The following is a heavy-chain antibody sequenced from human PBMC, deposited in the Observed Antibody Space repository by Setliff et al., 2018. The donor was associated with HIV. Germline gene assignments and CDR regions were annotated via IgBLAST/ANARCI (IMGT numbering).Heavy chain of an antibody. CDR1: GYSLTELS. D-gene: IGHD1-7*01. V-gene: IGHV1-24*01. J-gene: IGHJ4*02. CDR2: FDPENGET. CDR3: ATFYKLTGTTSFDF. Sequence: ASVKVSCKVSGYSLTELSIHWVRQPPGQGLEWMCGFDPENGETIYSEKFQDRVTMTRDKSADTTYMEVSRLRSEDTATYYCATFYKLTGTTSFDFWGQGTLVTVSS.